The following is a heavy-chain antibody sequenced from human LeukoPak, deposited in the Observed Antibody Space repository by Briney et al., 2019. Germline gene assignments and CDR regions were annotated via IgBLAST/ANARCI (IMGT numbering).Heavy chain of an antibody. CDR3: AKMGDSSGYYHDLDY. CDR1: GFTFSSYG. V-gene: IGHV3-33*06. Sequence: PGRSLRFSCAASGFTFSSYGMHWVRQAPGKGLEWVAVIWYDGSNKYYADSVKGRFTISRDNSKNTLYLQMNSLRAEDTAVYYCAKMGDSSGYYHDLDYWGQGTLVTVSS. D-gene: IGHD3-22*01. J-gene: IGHJ4*02. CDR2: IWYDGSNK.